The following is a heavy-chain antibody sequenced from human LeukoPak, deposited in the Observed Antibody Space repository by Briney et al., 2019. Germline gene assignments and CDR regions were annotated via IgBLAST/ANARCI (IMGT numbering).Heavy chain of an antibody. Sequence: GGSLRLSCAASGFTVSSNYMSWVRQAPGKGLEWVSVIYSGGSTYYADSVKGRFTISRDSSKNTLYLQMNSLRAEDTAVYYCARENTLNYSDYFDYWGQGTLVTVSS. CDR1: GFTVSSNY. J-gene: IGHJ4*02. CDR2: IYSGGST. CDR3: ARENTLNYSDYFDY. V-gene: IGHV3-53*01. D-gene: IGHD3-9*01.